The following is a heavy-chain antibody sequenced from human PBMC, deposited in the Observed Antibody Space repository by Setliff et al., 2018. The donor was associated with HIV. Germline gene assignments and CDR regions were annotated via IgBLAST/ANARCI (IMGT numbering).Heavy chain of an antibody. CDR1: GYTFTNYF. CDR3: ATVRIVGATEFDY. CDR2: VDPEDGET. V-gene: IGHV1-69-2*01. Sequence: GASVMVSCKASGYTFTNYFMHWVRQAPGEGLEWVGRVDPEDGETRYAMKFQGSVTISADTSTDTTYLSLTSLRSQDTAVYYCATVRIVGATEFDYWGQGTVVTVS. D-gene: IGHD1-26*01. J-gene: IGHJ4*02.